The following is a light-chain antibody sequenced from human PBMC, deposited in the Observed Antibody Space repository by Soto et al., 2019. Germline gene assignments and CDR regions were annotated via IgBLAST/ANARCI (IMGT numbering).Light chain of an antibody. V-gene: IGKV3-15*01. CDR2: DAS. CDR3: QQRSNWPPLT. J-gene: IGKJ4*01. CDR1: QTVSSN. Sequence: EIVMTQSPDALSVSPGEGAILSCRASQTVSSNLAWYQQKPGQAPRLLIYDASTRATGTPARFSGSGSGTEFTLIISSLEPEDFAVYYCQQRSNWPPLTFGGGTKVEIK.